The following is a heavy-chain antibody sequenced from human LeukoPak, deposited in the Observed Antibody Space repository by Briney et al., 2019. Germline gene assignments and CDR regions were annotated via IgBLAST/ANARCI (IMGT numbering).Heavy chain of an antibody. J-gene: IGHJ3*02. CDR2: IRSKANNYAT. CDR3: VKDQTTTVTIDAFDI. CDR1: GFTFSGSA. D-gene: IGHD4-17*01. V-gene: IGHV3-73*01. Sequence: GGSLRLSCAASGFTFSGSAMHWVRQASGKGLEWVGRIRSKANNYATAYAASVKGRFTISRDDSENTLYLQMNSLRAEDTAVYYCVKDQTTTVTIDAFDIWGQGTMVTVSS.